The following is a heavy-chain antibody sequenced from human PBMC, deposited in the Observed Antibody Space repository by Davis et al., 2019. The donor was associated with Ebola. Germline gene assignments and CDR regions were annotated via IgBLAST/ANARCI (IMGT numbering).Heavy chain of an antibody. D-gene: IGHD4-17*01. J-gene: IGHJ4*02. V-gene: IGHV5-51*01. CDR1: GYTFTNYF. Sequence: GESLKISCQASGYTFTNYFIAWVRQMPGKGLEWMGVIYPSDSDTRYSPSFQGQVSITVDKSISTTYLQWSSLKASDTAVYYCGRQGDYKYEYWGQGTPVTVSS. CDR2: IYPSDSDT. CDR3: GRQGDYKYEY.